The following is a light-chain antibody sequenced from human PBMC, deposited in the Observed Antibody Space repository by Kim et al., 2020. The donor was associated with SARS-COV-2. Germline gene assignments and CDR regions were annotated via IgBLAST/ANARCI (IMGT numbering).Light chain of an antibody. CDR3: LQYGNSPKS. V-gene: IGKV3-20*01. J-gene: IGKJ3*01. Sequence: DIVLTQSPGTLSLSPGERATLSCRASQSVSSSYLAWYQHKPGRTPRLLIYDVSSRATGIPDRFSGSGSGTDFSLTISRLEPEDFAVYYCLQYGNSPKSFGHGTKVDIK. CDR1: QSVSSSY. CDR2: DVS.